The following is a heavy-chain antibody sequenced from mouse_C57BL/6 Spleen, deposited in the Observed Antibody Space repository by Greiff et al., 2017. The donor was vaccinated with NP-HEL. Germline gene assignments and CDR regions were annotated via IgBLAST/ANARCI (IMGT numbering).Heavy chain of an antibody. CDR1: GFNIKDDY. J-gene: IGHJ1*03. Sequence: VQLQQSGAELVRPGASVKLSCTASGFNIKDDYMHWVKQRPEQGLEWIGWIDPENGDTEYASKFQGKATITADTSSNTAYLQLSSLTSEDTAVYYCTTLTTVVATRYFDVWGTGTTVTVSS. D-gene: IGHD1-1*01. CDR3: TTLTTVVATRYFDV. V-gene: IGHV14-4*01. CDR2: IDPENGDT.